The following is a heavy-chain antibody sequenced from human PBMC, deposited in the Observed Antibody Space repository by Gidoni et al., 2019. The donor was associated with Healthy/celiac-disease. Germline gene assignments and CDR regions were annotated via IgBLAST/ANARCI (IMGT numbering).Heavy chain of an antibody. Sequence: ELKNPGASVKVSCMASGYTFTDYYMHWVRQAPGQGLEWMGRINPNSGVTNYAQKFQGRVNMTRDPSVSTAYMELSRLRSDDTAVYYCARDRSGLNGFDAWGQGTLVTVSS. J-gene: IGHJ5*02. V-gene: IGHV1-2*06. D-gene: IGHD1-26*01. CDR1: GYTFTDYY. CDR2: INPNSGVT. CDR3: ARDRSGLNGFDA.